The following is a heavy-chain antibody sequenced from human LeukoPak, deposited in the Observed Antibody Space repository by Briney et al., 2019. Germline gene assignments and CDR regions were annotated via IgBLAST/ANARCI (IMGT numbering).Heavy chain of an antibody. Sequence: PSETLSLTCTVSGGSISSYSWSWIRQPPGKGLEWIGYIYYSGSTNYNPSLKSRVTISVDTSKNQFSLKVRSVTAADTAVYYCATTRGVITLDGYHYYIDVWGKGTTVTVSS. D-gene: IGHD3-10*01. CDR3: ATTRGVITLDGYHYYIDV. J-gene: IGHJ6*03. CDR1: GGSISSYS. CDR2: IYYSGST. V-gene: IGHV4-59*12.